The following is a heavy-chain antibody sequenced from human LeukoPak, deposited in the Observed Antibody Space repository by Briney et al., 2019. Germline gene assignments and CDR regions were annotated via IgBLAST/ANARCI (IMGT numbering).Heavy chain of an antibody. J-gene: IGHJ4*02. V-gene: IGHV3-48*01. CDR2: ISGGGGTI. CDR3: ARNQEIDYYDSSGFYWGVEY. CDR1: GITFSAYS. D-gene: IGHD3-22*01. Sequence: GGSLRLSCAASGITFSAYSMNWVRQAPGKGLEWVSFISGGGGTIYYADSVKGRFTISRDNAKNSLHLQMDSLRVEDTAVYYCARNQEIDYYDSSGFYWGVEYWGQGTLVTVSS.